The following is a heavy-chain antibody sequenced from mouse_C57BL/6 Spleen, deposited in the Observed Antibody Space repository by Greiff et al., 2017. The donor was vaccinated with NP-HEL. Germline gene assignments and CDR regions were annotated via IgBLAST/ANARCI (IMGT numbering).Heavy chain of an antibody. V-gene: IGHV1-7*01. CDR2: INPSSGYT. Sequence: QVQLKQSGAELAKPGASVKLSCKASGYTFTSYWMHWVKQRPGQGLEWIGYINPSSGYTKYNQKFKDKATLTADKSSSTAYMQLSSLTYEDSAVYYCANGSSSYWYFDVWGTGTTVTVSS. CDR3: ANGSSSYWYFDV. J-gene: IGHJ1*03. D-gene: IGHD1-1*01. CDR1: GYTFTSYW.